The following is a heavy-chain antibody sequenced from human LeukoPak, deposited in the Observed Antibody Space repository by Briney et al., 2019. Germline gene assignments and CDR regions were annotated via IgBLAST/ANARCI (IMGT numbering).Heavy chain of an antibody. CDR2: IYYSGST. CDR1: GGSISSSSYY. CDR3: ARLGPPAYYYDSSGYYYVDY. D-gene: IGHD3-22*01. V-gene: IGHV4-39*01. J-gene: IGHJ4*02. Sequence: SETLSLTCTVSGGSISSSSYYWGWIRQPPGKALEWIGSIYYSGSTYYNPSLKSRVTISVDTSKNQFSLKLSSVTAADTAVYYCARLGPPAYYYDSSGYYYVDYWGQGTLVTVSS.